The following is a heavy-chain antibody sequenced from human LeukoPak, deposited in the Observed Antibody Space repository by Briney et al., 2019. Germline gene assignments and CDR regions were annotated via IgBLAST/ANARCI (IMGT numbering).Heavy chain of an antibody. J-gene: IGHJ6*03. CDR1: GDSISSSSYY. CDR3: ARYLEDDYYYYYMDV. V-gene: IGHV4-39*07. CDR2: IYYSGST. Sequence: KPSETLSLTCTVSGDSISSSSYYWGWIRQPPGKELEWIGGIYYSGSTYYNPSLKSRVTISVDTSKNQFSLKLSSVTAADTAVYYCARYLEDDYYYYYMDVWGKGTTVTVSS.